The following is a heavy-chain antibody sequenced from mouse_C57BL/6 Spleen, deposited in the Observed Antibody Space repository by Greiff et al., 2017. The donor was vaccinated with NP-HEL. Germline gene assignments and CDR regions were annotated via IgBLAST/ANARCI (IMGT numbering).Heavy chain of an antibody. J-gene: IGHJ2*01. Sequence: EVKLVESGPELVKPGASVKMSCKASGYTFTDYNMHWVKQSHGKSLEWIGYINPNNGGTSYNQKFKGKATLTVNESSSTAYMELRSLTSEDSAVYYCARDLLLRSYYFDYWGQGTTLTVSS. CDR1: GYTFTDYN. V-gene: IGHV1-22*01. CDR3: ARDLLLRSYYFDY. D-gene: IGHD1-1*01. CDR2: INPNNGGT.